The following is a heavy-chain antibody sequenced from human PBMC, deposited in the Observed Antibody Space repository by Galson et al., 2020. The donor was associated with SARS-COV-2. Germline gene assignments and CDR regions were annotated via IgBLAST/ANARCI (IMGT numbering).Heavy chain of an antibody. V-gene: IGHV3-13*01. CDR2: IGTAGDT. J-gene: IGHJ6*03. CDR3: ARGASIAARPWGSTRHYYDYYMDV. D-gene: IGHD6-6*01. CDR1: GFTFSSYD. Sequence: GGSLRLSCAASGFTFSSYDMHWVRQATGKGLEWVSAIGTAGDTYYPGSVKGRFTISRENAKNSLYLQMNSLRAGDTAVYYCARGASIAARPWGSTRHYYDYYMDVWGKGTTVTVSS.